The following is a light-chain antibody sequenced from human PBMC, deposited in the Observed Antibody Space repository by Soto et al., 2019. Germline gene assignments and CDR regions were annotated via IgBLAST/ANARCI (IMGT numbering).Light chain of an antibody. CDR3: QQYNTYPVT. J-gene: IGKJ3*01. Sequence: DLQMTQSPSTLSASVGDRVTITCRASQTINSWLAWYQQKPGKAPKLLSYDASSLGSGVPSRFSGSGSGREFTLTISSLQSDDFETYYCQQYNTYPVTFGPGIKVDIK. CDR2: DAS. V-gene: IGKV1-5*01. CDR1: QTINSW.